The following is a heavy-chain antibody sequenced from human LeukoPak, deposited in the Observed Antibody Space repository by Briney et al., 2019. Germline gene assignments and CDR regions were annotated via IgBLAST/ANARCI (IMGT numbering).Heavy chain of an antibody. CDR3: ARSAEPYCGSTSCTSYMDV. D-gene: IGHD2-2*01. CDR1: GFTFDDYG. CDR2: INWNGGST. J-gene: IGHJ6*03. Sequence: PGGSLRLSCAASGFTFDDYGMSWVRQAPGKGLEWVSGINWNGGSTGYADSVKGRFTISRDNAKNSLYLQMNSLRAEDTALYYCARSAEPYCGSTSCTSYMDVWGKGTMVTVSS. V-gene: IGHV3-20*04.